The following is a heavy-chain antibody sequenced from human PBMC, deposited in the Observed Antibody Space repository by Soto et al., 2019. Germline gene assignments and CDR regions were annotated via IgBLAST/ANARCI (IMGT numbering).Heavy chain of an antibody. Sequence: SETLSLTCTVSGGSISSGGYYWSWIRQHPGKGLEWIGYIYYSGSTYYNPSLKSRVTISVDTSKNQFSLKLSSVTAADTAVYYCARSPQYYKDHFDYWGQGTLVTVSS. CDR2: IYYSGST. J-gene: IGHJ4*02. CDR1: GGSISSGGYY. CDR3: ARSPQYYKDHFDY. D-gene: IGHD3-10*01. V-gene: IGHV4-31*03.